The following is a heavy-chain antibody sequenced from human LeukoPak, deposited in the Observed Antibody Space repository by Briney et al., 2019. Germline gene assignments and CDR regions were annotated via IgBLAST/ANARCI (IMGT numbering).Heavy chain of an antibody. J-gene: IGHJ3*02. D-gene: IGHD1-26*01. CDR1: GFTFSSYW. CDR3: ARDRRVGATWPVGAFDI. Sequence: GGSLRLSCAASGFTFSSYWMHWVRQAPGKGLVWVSRINSDGSSTTYAESVMGRFTISRDNAKNSLSLQMNSLRAEDTAIYYCARDRRVGATWPVGAFDIWGQGTTVTVPS. V-gene: IGHV3-74*01. CDR2: INSDGSST.